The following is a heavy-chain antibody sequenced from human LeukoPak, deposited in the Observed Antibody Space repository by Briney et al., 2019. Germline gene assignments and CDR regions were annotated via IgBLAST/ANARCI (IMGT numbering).Heavy chain of an antibody. Sequence: GESLKISCKGSAHKLTAFWIGWVRQMPGKGLEWMGIIYPGDSDTRYSPSFQGQVTISADKSISTAYLQWSSLKASDTAMYYCARRHCSSTSCYVDYWGQGTLVTVSS. CDR1: AHKLTAFW. J-gene: IGHJ4*02. CDR2: IYPGDSDT. CDR3: ARRHCSSTSCYVDY. D-gene: IGHD2-2*01. V-gene: IGHV5-51*01.